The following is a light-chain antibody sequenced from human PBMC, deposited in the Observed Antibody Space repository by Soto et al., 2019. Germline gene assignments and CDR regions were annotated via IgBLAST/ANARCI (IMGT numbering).Light chain of an antibody. V-gene: IGKV1-39*01. CDR1: QSISSY. Sequence: DIPMTQSPSSLSASVGDRVTITCRASQSISSYLNWYQQKPGKAPNLLIYAASSLQSGVPSRFSGSGSGTDFTLTISSLQPEDFATYYCQQGYSTPRTFGQGTKVEIK. CDR3: QQGYSTPRT. J-gene: IGKJ1*01. CDR2: AAS.